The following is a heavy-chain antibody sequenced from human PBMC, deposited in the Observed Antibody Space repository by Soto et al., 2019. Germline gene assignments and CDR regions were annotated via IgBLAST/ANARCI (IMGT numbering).Heavy chain of an antibody. CDR2: ISSSGSTI. D-gene: IGHD4-17*01. Sequence: GGSLRLSCAASGFTFSSYEMNWVRQAPGKGLEWVSYISSSGSTIYYADSVKGRFTISRDNAKNSLYLQMNSLRAEDTAVYYCASPTTEYAFDIWGQGTMVTVS. J-gene: IGHJ3*02. CDR1: GFTFSSYE. CDR3: ASPTTEYAFDI. V-gene: IGHV3-48*03.